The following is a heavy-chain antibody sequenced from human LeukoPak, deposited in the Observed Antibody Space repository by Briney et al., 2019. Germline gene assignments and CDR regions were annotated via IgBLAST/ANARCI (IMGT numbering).Heavy chain of an antibody. CDR2: INPSGGST. V-gene: IGHV1-46*01. J-gene: IGHJ3*02. Sequence: ASVKVSCKVSGYTFTSYHMHWVRQAPGQGLEWMGIINPSGGSTSYAQRFQGRVTMTRDTSTSTVYMELSSLRSDDTAVYYCARDVRPSYYYDSSGYQWAFDIWGQGTMVTVSS. CDR3: ARDVRPSYYYDSSGYQWAFDI. CDR1: GYTFTSYH. D-gene: IGHD3-22*01.